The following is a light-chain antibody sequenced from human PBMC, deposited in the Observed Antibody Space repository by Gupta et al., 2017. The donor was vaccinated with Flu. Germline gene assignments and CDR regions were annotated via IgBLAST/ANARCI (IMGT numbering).Light chain of an antibody. CDR2: GKN. Sequence: SSEPTQAPAVSGASGQTVSITCQGDSLRSYHASWYQQKPGQAPLLVIYGKNNRTSGIPDRFSGSSSRDTVTLTITGAQAEDEADDDCNSRDSSGNNWVFGGGTKLTVL. CDR3: NSRDSSGNNWV. J-gene: IGLJ3*02. V-gene: IGLV3-19*01. CDR1: SLRSYH.